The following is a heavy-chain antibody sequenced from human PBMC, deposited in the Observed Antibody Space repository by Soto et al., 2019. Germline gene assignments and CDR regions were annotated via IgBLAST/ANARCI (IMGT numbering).Heavy chain of an antibody. V-gene: IGHV1-24*01. CDR1: GYTLTELS. J-gene: IGHJ4*02. CDR3: ATFHRREIWELGWPYFDY. CDR2: FDPEDGET. D-gene: IGHD1-26*01. Sequence: GASVKVSCTVSGYTLTELSMHWVRQAPGKGLEWMGGFDPEDGETIYAQKFQGRVTMTEDTSTDTAYMELSSLRSEDTAVYYCATFHRREIWELGWPYFDYWGQGTLVTVSS.